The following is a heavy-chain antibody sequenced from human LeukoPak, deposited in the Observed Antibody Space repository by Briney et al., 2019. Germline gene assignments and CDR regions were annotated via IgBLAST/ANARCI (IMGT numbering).Heavy chain of an antibody. Sequence: TGGSLRLSCAASGLTFSSYEMNWVRQAPGKGLEWVSYISSSGSTIYYADSVKGRFTISRDNAKNSLYLQMNSLRAEDTAVYYCASSYAGGYSYGWYYFDYWGQGTLVTVSS. CDR3: ASSYAGGYSYGWYYFDY. J-gene: IGHJ4*02. D-gene: IGHD5-18*01. CDR1: GLTFSSYE. V-gene: IGHV3-48*03. CDR2: ISSSGSTI.